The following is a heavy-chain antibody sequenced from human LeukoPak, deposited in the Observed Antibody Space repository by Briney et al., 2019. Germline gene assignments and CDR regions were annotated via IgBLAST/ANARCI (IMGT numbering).Heavy chain of an antibody. V-gene: IGHV3-23*01. J-gene: IGHJ3*02. D-gene: IGHD1-26*01. CDR3: AKPRDSIVGTTTPTRLATLDI. CDR2: ISTGGGST. CDR1: GFTFSSNA. Sequence: TGGSLRLSCAASGFTFSSNAMGWVHQAPGKGLEWVSAISTGGGSTYYADSVKGRFTISRDNPNNTLYLQMNNLRAEDTAVYYCAKPRDSIVGTTTPTRLATLDIWGQGTMVTVSS.